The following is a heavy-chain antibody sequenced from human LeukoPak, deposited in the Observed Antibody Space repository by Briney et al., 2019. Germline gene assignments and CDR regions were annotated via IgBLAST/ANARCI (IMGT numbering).Heavy chain of an antibody. D-gene: IGHD1-26*01. Sequence: GGSLRLSCAASGFTFSSYEMNWVRQAPGKGLEWVSYITSSGSAIYYADSVKGRFTISRDNAKNSLYLQMSSLRAEDTAVYYCASGAVGATIYWGQGTLVTVSS. CDR1: GFTFSSYE. CDR2: ITSSGSAI. CDR3: ASGAVGATIY. V-gene: IGHV3-48*03. J-gene: IGHJ4*02.